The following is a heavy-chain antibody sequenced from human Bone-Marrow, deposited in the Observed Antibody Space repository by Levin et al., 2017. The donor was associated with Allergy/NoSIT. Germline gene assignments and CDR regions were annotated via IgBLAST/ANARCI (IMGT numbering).Heavy chain of an antibody. CDR2: ISSSGSTI. Sequence: GESLKISCAASGFTFSSYEMNWVRQAPGKGLEWVSYISSSGSTIYYADSVKGRFTISRDNAKNSLYLQMNSLRAEDTAVYYCARESLGWIAARHSTYYGMDVWGQGTTVTVSS. V-gene: IGHV3-48*03. D-gene: IGHD6-6*01. J-gene: IGHJ6*02. CDR1: GFTFSSYE. CDR3: ARESLGWIAARHSTYYGMDV.